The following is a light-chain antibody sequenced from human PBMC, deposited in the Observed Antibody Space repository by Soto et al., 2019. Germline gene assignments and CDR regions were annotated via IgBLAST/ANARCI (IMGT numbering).Light chain of an antibody. CDR1: QSLLHTNGYNY. Sequence: EIVMTQSPLSLPVTPGEPASISCRSSQSLLHTNGYNYLDWYLQKPGQSPQLLIYLVSNRASGVPDRFSGSGSGTDFTLKISRVEAEDVGVYYCMQALQTPRTFGQGTKV. J-gene: IGKJ1*01. CDR3: MQALQTPRT. V-gene: IGKV2-28*01. CDR2: LVS.